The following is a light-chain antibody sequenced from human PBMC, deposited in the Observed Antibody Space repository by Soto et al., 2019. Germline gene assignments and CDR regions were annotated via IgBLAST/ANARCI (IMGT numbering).Light chain of an antibody. J-gene: IGLJ2*01. CDR3: SSYTSSSTLVV. V-gene: IGLV2-14*01. Sequence: QPVLTQPASVSGSPGQSITISCTGTSSDVGGYNSVSWYQQHPGKAPKLMIYDVSNRPSGVSNRFSGSKSGNTASLTISGLQAEDEADYYCSSYTSSSTLVVFGGGTKLTVL. CDR2: DVS. CDR1: SSDVGGYNS.